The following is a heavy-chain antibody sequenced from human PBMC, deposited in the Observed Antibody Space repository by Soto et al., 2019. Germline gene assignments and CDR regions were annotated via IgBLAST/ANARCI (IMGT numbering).Heavy chain of an antibody. V-gene: IGHV3-30*18. J-gene: IGHJ4*02. CDR3: AKDRYDYVWGSYRSGLDY. CDR1: GFTFSSYG. D-gene: IGHD3-16*02. CDR2: ISYDGSNK. Sequence: VQLMESGGGVVQPGRSRRLSCAASGFTFSSYGMHWVRQAPGKGLEWVAVISYDGSNKYYADSVKGRFTISRDNSKNTLYLQMNSLRAEDTAVYYCAKDRYDYVWGSYRSGLDYWGQGTLVTVSS.